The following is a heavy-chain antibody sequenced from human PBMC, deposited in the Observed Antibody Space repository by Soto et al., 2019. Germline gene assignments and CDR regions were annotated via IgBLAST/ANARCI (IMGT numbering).Heavy chain of an antibody. CDR1: GGSISSGGYY. J-gene: IGHJ5*02. CDR2: IYYSGST. V-gene: IGHV4-31*03. D-gene: IGHD6-6*01. Sequence: SETLSLTCTVSGGSISSGGYYWSWIRQHPGKGLEWIGYIYYSGSTYYNPSLKSRVTISVDTSKNQFSLKLSSVTAADTAVYYCARGFLYSSSSYWFDPWGQGTLVTVSS. CDR3: ARGFLYSSSSYWFDP.